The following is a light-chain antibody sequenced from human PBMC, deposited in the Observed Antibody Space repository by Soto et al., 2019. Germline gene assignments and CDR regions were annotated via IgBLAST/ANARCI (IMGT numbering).Light chain of an antibody. CDR2: DVS. J-gene: IGLJ2*01. CDR3: SSYISSGALEGGV. CDR1: SSDVGGYNY. Sequence: QSALTQPASVSGSPGQSITISCTGTSSDVGGYNYVSWYQQHPGKAPKLMIYDVSNRPSGVSNRFSGSKSGNTASLTISGLQAEDEADYYCSSYISSGALEGGVFGGGTKLTVL. V-gene: IGLV2-14*01.